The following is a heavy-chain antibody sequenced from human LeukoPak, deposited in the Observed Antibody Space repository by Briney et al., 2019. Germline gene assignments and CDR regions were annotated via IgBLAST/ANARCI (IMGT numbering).Heavy chain of an antibody. J-gene: IGHJ6*02. CDR2: IWYDGSNK. D-gene: IGHD6-6*01. CDR3: ARDGIAAQGMDV. CDR1: GFTFSSYG. V-gene: IGHV3-33*01. Sequence: PGGSLRLSCAASGFTFSSYGMHWVRQAPGKGLEWVAVIWYDGSNKYYADSVKGRSTISRDNSKNTLYLQMNSLRAEDTAVYYCARDGIAAQGMDVWGQGTTVTVSS.